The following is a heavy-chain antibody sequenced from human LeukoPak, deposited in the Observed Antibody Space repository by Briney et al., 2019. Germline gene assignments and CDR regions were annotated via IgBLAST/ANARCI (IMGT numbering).Heavy chain of an antibody. CDR3: ARESVIIREDY. J-gene: IGHJ4*02. D-gene: IGHD1-26*01. CDR1: GFTFSTYW. CDR2: ISRDGTRT. V-gene: IGHV3-74*01. Sequence: GGSLRLSCAASGFTFSTYWMHWVRLTPGKGLVWVSRISRDGTRTNYADSVKGRFTISRDNAKNSLYLQTNSLRAEDTAVYYCARESVIIREDYWGQGTLVTVS.